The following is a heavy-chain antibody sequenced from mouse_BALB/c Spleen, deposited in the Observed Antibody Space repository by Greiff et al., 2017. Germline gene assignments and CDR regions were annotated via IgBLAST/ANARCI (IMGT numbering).Heavy chain of an antibody. CDR3: TRSGLRRTGYYAMEY. Sequence: QVQLQQSGAELVKPGASVKLSCKASGYTFTSYYMYWVKQRPGQGLEWIGEINPSTGGTNFNEKFKSKATLTVDKSSSTAYMQLSSLTSEDSAVYYCTRSGLRRTGYYAMEYWGQGTSVTVSS. D-gene: IGHD2-4*01. CDR1: GYTFTSYY. V-gene: IGHV1S81*02. J-gene: IGHJ4*01. CDR2: INPSTGGT.